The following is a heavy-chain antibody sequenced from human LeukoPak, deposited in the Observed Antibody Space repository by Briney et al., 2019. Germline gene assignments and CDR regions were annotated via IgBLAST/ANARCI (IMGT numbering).Heavy chain of an antibody. CDR1: GFAFSTYG. CDR2: IWYDGNNK. Sequence: GRSLRLSCAASGFAFSTYGMHWVPQAPGKGLEGVGVIWYDGNNKDYVDSVKGRFTISRDNSKNTLYLQMNSLRAEDTAVYYCARDRSGYNYGLDYWGQGTLVLVSS. V-gene: IGHV3-33*01. CDR3: ARDRSGYNYGLDY. D-gene: IGHD5-18*01. J-gene: IGHJ4*02.